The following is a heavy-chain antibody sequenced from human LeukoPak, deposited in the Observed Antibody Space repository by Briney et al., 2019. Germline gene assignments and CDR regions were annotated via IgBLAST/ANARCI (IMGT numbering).Heavy chain of an antibody. CDR3: ATAREVVPAAIPLYFQH. Sequence: ASVKVSCKVSGYTLTELSMHWVRQAPGKELEWMGGFDPEDGETIYAQKFQGRVTMTEDTSTDTAYMELSSPRSEDTAVYYCATAREVVPAAIPLYFQHWGQGTLVTVSS. CDR1: GYTLTELS. CDR2: FDPEDGET. J-gene: IGHJ1*01. V-gene: IGHV1-24*01. D-gene: IGHD2-2*01.